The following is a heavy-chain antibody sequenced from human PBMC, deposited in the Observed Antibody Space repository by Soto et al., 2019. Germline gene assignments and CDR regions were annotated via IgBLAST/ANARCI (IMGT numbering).Heavy chain of an antibody. V-gene: IGHV3-7*01. Sequence: GGSLRLSCAASGFTFSSYWMSWVRQAPGKGLEWVANIKQDGSEKYYVDSVKGRFTISRDNAKNSLYLQMNSLRAEDTAVYYCARDLDPESSGYNDYGDYGGEQPQDTYFDYWGQGTLVTVSS. CDR1: GFTFSSYW. D-gene: IGHD4-17*01. CDR2: IKQDGSEK. J-gene: IGHJ4*02. CDR3: ARDLDPESSGYNDYGDYGGEQPQDTYFDY.